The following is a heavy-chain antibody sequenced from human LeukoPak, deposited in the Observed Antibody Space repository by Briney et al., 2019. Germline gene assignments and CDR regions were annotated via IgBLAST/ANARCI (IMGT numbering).Heavy chain of an antibody. V-gene: IGHV5-51*01. D-gene: IGHD6-13*01. CDR2: IYPGDSDT. Sequence: GESLKISCQGSGYIFTSYWIGWVRQVPGKGLEWMGIIYPGDSDTRYSPSFQGQVTISADKSITPAYLQWSSLKASGTAMYYCARAAIAAAPDYFDYWGQGTLVTVSS. CDR3: ARAAIAAAPDYFDY. J-gene: IGHJ4*02. CDR1: GYIFTSYW.